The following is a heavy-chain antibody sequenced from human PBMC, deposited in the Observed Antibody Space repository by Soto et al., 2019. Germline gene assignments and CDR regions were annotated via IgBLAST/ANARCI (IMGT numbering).Heavy chain of an antibody. D-gene: IGHD2-15*01. CDR3: ARVMIGYCTGDNCYSSFRFDP. CDR2: IYYSGST. V-gene: IGHV4-59*08. CDR1: GGSISSYY. J-gene: IGHJ5*02. Sequence: PSETLSLTCTVSGGSISSYYWSWIRQPPGKGLEWIGYIYYSGSTNYNPSLKSRVTISVDTSRNQFSLKLNSVTAADTAVYYCARVMIGYCTGDNCYSSFRFDPWGQGTLVTVSS.